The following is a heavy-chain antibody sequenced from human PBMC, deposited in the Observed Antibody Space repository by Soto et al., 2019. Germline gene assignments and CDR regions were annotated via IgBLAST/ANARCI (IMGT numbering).Heavy chain of an antibody. CDR2: IYSGGST. CDR3: ARGKTRAYYYYMDV. D-gene: IGHD4-17*01. V-gene: IGHV3-53*04. CDR1: GFTVSSNY. J-gene: IGHJ6*03. Sequence: EVQLVESGGGLVPPGGSLRLSCAASGFTVSSNYMSWVRQAPVKGLEWVSVIYSGGSTYYADSVKGRFTISRHNSKNTLYLPMNSLRAEDTAVYYCARGKTRAYYYYMDVWGKGTTVTVSS.